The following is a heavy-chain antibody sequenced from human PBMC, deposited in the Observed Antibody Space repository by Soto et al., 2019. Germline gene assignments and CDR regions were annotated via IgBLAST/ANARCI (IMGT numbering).Heavy chain of an antibody. CDR1: GGSISSGNW. V-gene: IGHV4-4*02. D-gene: IGHD3-22*01. CDR3: ARDFHDSSLDY. CDR2: IYLSGST. J-gene: IGHJ4*02. Sequence: SETLPLTCAVSGGSISSGNWWTWVLQPPGKGLEWIGEIYLSGSTNYNPSLKSRVTMSVDKSKNQFSLKLSSVTAADTAVYYCARDFHDSSLDYWGQG.